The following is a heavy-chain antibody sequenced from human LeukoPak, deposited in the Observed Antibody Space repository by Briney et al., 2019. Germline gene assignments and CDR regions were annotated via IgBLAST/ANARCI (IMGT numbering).Heavy chain of an antibody. CDR1: GGSISSGSYY. CDR2: IYTSGST. J-gene: IGHJ3*02. CDR3: ARLRKAAEPPGAFDI. Sequence: PSQTLSLTCTVSGGSISSGSYYWSWIRQPAGKGLEWIGRIYTSGSTNYNPSLKSRVTISVDTSKNQFSLKLSSVTAADTAVYYCARLRKAAEPPGAFDIWGQGTMVTVSS. V-gene: IGHV4-61*02. D-gene: IGHD1-14*01.